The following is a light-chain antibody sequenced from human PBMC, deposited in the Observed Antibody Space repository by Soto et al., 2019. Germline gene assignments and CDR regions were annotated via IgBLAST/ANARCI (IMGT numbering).Light chain of an antibody. CDR1: QDISNI. CDR3: QQYDTLRVT. J-gene: IGKJ3*01. CDR2: DAS. V-gene: IGKV1-33*01. Sequence: DFQMTQFPSSLSASVGDRVTILCQASQDISNILNWYQQKPGKAPKLLIYDASNLETGVPSGFSGSGSGTDFTFTISSLQPEDIATYYCQQYDTLRVTFGPGTKVDIK.